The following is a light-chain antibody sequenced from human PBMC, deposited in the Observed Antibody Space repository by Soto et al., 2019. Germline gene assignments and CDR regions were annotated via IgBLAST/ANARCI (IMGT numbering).Light chain of an antibody. CDR2: DAS. Sequence: EIVMTQSPATLSVSPGERATLSCRASQSVNSNLAWYRQKPGQAPRLLISDASTRATGVPARFSGSGSGTEFTLTMSSLPSEDSGIYYCQQYNFSPPLTFGGGTKVEIK. CDR1: QSVNSN. J-gene: IGKJ4*01. CDR3: QQYNFSPPLT. V-gene: IGKV3-15*01.